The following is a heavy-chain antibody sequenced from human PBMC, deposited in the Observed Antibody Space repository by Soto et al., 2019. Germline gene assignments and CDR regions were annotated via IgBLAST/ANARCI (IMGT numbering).Heavy chain of an antibody. J-gene: IGHJ4*02. CDR3: ARGTTPYDSTWGSYRIFDY. CDR1: GGSISSGDYS. D-gene: IGHD3-16*02. Sequence: TLSLTCTVSGGSISSGDYSWSWIRQPPGKGLEWIGYIYYSGDTYYNPSLKSRVTISVDTSKNQFSLKLSSVTAADTAVYYCARGTTPYDSTWGSYRIFDYWGPGTLVTVSS. CDR2: IYYSGDT. V-gene: IGHV4-30-4*01.